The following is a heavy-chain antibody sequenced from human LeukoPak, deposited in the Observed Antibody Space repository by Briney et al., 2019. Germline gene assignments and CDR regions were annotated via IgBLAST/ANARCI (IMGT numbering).Heavy chain of an antibody. Sequence: SDTLSLICTVSDDSITMYYWTWIRQPPGKGLEWIGYVDHTGSTKFNPSLNGRVRISRDTSNNFFSLSLRSVTAADTAVYFCARGRVSSSTWYSTDYYFFYMDFWGKGTTVTVSS. D-gene: IGHD4-11*01. CDR2: VDHTGST. CDR1: DDSITMYY. V-gene: IGHV4-59*07. CDR3: ARGRVSSSTWYSTDYYFFYMDF. J-gene: IGHJ6*03.